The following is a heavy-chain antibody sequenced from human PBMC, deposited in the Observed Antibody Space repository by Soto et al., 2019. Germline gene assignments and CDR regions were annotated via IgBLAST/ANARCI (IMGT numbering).Heavy chain of an antibody. V-gene: IGHV1-18*01. CDR3: VREGSLYSSGGY. D-gene: IGHD6-25*01. CDR1: GYTFTNYD. CDR2: ISTYNGNT. J-gene: IGHJ4*02. Sequence: QVQLVQSGAEVKKPGASVKVSCKASGYTFTNYDISWVRQAPGQGLEWMGWISTYNGNTNYAQKLQGRVTMTTDTSTSTAYMELRSLRSDDTAMYYCVREGSLYSSGGYWGQGTLVTVSS.